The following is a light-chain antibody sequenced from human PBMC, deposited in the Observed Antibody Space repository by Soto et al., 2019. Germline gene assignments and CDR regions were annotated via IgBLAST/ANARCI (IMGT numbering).Light chain of an antibody. CDR2: DTS. V-gene: IGKV3-15*01. J-gene: IGKJ4*01. Sequence: EIVMTQSPATLSVSPGERATLSCRASQSISSKLAWYQHKPGQAPRLLIYDTSTRATGVPTRFSGSRSGAEFTLTINSLQSEDFAVYYCQPYNNWPLTFGGGTKVDNK. CDR1: QSISSK. CDR3: QPYNNWPLT.